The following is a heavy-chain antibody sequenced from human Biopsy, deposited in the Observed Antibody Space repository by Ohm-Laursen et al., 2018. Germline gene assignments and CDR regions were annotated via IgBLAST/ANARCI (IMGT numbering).Heavy chain of an antibody. V-gene: IGHV4-31*03. J-gene: IGHJ2*01. CDR3: VRDPKTGTAEAWYFDL. CDR2: ISYNERT. Sequence: PSETLSLTCSVSGASVKTSGYFWAWIRQRPGKGLEWIGYISYNERTHYNPSLTSRLAISFDTSNNRISLQLRSVSVADTAVYYCVRDPKTGTAEAWYFDLWGRGSPVTVPS. D-gene: IGHD3-9*01. CDR1: GASVKTSGYF.